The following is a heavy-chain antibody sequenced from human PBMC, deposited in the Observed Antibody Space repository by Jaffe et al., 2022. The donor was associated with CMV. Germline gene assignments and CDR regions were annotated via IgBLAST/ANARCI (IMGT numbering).Heavy chain of an antibody. CDR3: ARIRAQPPAGIAVEDDY. J-gene: IGHJ4*02. CDR2: IYYSGST. V-gene: IGHV4-39*01. D-gene: IGHD6-19*01. CDR1: GGSISSSSYY. Sequence: QLQLQESGPGLVKPSETLSLTCTVSGGSISSSSYYWGWIRQPPGKGLEWIGSIYYSGSTYYNPSLKSRVTISVDTSKNQFSLKLSSVTAADTAVYYCARIRAQPPAGIAVEDDYWGQGTLVTVSS.